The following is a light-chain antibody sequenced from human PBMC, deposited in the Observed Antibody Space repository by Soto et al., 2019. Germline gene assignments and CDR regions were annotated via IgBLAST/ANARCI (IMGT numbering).Light chain of an antibody. J-gene: IGLJ2*01. Sequence: QSALTQPPSASGSPGQSVTISCTGTSSDVGGSNYVSWYQQHPGKAPKLMIYEVSKRPSGVPDRFSGSKSGSTASLTVSGLQAEDEADYYCSSYAGSDNVILGGGTKLTVL. V-gene: IGLV2-8*01. CDR1: SSDVGGSNY. CDR2: EVS. CDR3: SSYAGSDNVI.